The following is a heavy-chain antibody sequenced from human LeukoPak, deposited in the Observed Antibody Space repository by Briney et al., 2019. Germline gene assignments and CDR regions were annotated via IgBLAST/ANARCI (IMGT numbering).Heavy chain of an antibody. D-gene: IGHD4-17*01. CDR1: GGSLGSLY. J-gene: IGHJ6*02. V-gene: IGHV4-59*01. Sequence: PSETLSLTCALSGGSLGSLYWSWLRPPPGGGREWIGYIYYSGTNNYNPSLKSRVTISVDTSKHQSSLKLTSVTAADTAVYYCAREDPQTTVREGLDVWGQGTTVTVSS. CDR2: IYYSGTN. CDR3: AREDPQTTVREGLDV.